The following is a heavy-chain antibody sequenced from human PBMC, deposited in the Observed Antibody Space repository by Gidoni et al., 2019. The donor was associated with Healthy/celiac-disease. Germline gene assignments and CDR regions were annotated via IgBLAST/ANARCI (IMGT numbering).Heavy chain of an antibody. CDR2: ISGSGGST. D-gene: IGHD2-2*01. V-gene: IGHV3-23*01. J-gene: IGHJ3*02. Sequence: EVQLLESGGGLVQPGGSLRLSCSASGFTFSSYAMSWVRQAPGKGLEWVSAISGSGGSTYYADSVKGRFTISRDNSKNTLYLQMNSLRSEDTAVYYCAKSPNQRNIVVVPAAMGLGAFDIWGQGTMVTVSS. CDR1: GFTFSSYA. CDR3: AKSPNQRNIVVVPAAMGLGAFDI.